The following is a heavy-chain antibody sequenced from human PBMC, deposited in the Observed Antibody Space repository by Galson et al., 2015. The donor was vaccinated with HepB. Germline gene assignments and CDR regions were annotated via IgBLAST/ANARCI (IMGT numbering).Heavy chain of an antibody. V-gene: IGHV3-30*09. CDR3: ARDRYSSSIDLYFDL. CDR2: VSYHGSDK. CDR1: GFTFNFYA. J-gene: IGHJ2*01. Sequence: SLRLSCAASGFTFNFYAMHWVRQTPGKGLEWVAGVSYHGSDKFYADSVRGRFAIAKDNSKNTLYLQMNSLRDEDTALYHCARDRYSSSIDLYFDLWGRGTLVTVSS. D-gene: IGHD6-19*01.